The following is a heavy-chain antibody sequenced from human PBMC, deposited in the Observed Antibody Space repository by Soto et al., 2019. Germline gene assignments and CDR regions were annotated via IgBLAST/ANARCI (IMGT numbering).Heavy chain of an antibody. D-gene: IGHD3-22*01. CDR3: ARAEGLYYYDSSGYLDY. J-gene: IGHJ4*02. V-gene: IGHV4-30-4*01. Sequence: TLSLTCTVSGGSISSGDYYWSWIRQPPGKGLEWIGYIYYSGSTYYNPSLKSRVTISVDTSKNQFSLKLSSVTAADTAVYYCARAEGLYYYDSSGYLDYWGQGTLVTVSS. CDR1: GGSISSGDYY. CDR2: IYYSGST.